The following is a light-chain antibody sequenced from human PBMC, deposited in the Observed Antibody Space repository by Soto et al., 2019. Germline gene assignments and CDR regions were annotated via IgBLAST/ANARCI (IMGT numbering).Light chain of an antibody. J-gene: IGKJ2*01. CDR2: KAS. CDR3: QQYNSFLYT. CDR1: QTISSW. V-gene: IGKV1-5*03. Sequence: QMIQSPSTLSVSVGDRVTITCRARQTISSWLAWYQQKPGKAPKLLIYKASTLESGVPSRFSGSGSGTEVTLTISSLQPDDFATYYCQQYNSFLYTFGQGTKLEIK.